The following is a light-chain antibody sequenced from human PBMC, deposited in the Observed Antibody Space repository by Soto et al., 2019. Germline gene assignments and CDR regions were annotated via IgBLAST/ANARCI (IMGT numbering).Light chain of an antibody. J-gene: IGLJ2*01. Sequence: QSVLTQPPSVSGAPGQRVTISCTGSSSNIGAGYDVHWYQQLPGTAPKLLIYGNNNRPSGVPDRFSGSKSGTSASRAITGLQAEDEADYYCQSYDSSLSGSRVFGGGTKVTVL. CDR2: GNN. CDR1: SSNIGAGYD. CDR3: QSYDSSLSGSRV. V-gene: IGLV1-40*01.